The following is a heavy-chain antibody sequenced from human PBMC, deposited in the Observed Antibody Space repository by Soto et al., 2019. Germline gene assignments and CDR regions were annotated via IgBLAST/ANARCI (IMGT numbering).Heavy chain of an antibody. J-gene: IGHJ6*02. CDR2: INHSGST. CDR1: GGSFSGYY. D-gene: IGHD5-12*01. V-gene: IGHV4-34*01. Sequence: PSETLSLTCAVYGGSFSGYYWSWIRQPPGKGLEWIGEINHSGSTNYNPSLKSRVTISVDTSKNQFSLKLSSVTAADTAVYYCARGGVATISLGYYYYGMDVWGQGTTVTVSS. CDR3: ARGGVATISLGYYYYGMDV.